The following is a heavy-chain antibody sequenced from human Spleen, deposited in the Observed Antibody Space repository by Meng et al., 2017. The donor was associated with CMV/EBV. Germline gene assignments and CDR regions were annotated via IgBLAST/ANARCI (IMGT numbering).Heavy chain of an antibody. CDR2: ISYDGSNK. J-gene: IGHJ4*02. Sequence: GESLKISCAASGFTFSSYAMHWVRQAPGKGLEWVAVISYDGSNKYYADSVKGRFTISRDNSKNTLYLQMNSLRAEDTAVYYCAKVRGLTDYWGQGTLVTVSS. CDR3: AKVRGLTDY. CDR1: GFTFSSYA. V-gene: IGHV3-30*04.